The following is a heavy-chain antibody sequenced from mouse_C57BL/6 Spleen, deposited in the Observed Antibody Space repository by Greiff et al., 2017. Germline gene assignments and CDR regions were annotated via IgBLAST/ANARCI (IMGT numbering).Heavy chain of an antibody. D-gene: IGHD2-1*01. CDR1: GYTFTSYW. J-gene: IGHJ2*01. V-gene: IGHV1-50*01. CDR2: IDPSDSYT. CDR3: ARLWYRRGYFDD. Sequence: QVQLQQPGAELVKPGASVKLSCKASGYTFTSYWMQWVKQRPGQGLEWIGEIDPSDSYTNYNQKFKGKATLTVDTSSSTAYMQLSSLTSEDSAVYYCARLWYRRGYFDDWGQGTTLTVAS.